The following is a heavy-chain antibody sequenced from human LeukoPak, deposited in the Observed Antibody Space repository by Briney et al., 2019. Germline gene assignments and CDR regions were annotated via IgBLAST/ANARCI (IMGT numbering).Heavy chain of an antibody. CDR3: AKDLDYGGNGRGFDY. Sequence: PGGSLRLSCAASGFTFSSYAMSWVRQAPGKGLEWVSAISGSGGSTYYADSVKGRFTISRDSSKNTLYLQMNSLRAEDTAVYYCAKDLDYGGNGRGFDYWGQGTLVTVSS. J-gene: IGHJ4*02. D-gene: IGHD4-23*01. V-gene: IGHV3-23*01. CDR2: ISGSGGST. CDR1: GFTFSSYA.